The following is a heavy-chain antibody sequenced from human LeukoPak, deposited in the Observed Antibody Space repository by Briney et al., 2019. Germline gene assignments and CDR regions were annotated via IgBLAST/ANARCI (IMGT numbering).Heavy chain of an antibody. CDR1: GYTFTSYG. J-gene: IGHJ6*02. D-gene: IGHD3-22*01. V-gene: IGHV1-18*01. Sequence: GASVKVSCKASGYTFTSYGISWVRQALGQGLKWMGWISAYNGNTNYAQKLQGRVTMTTDASTSTAYMELRSLRSDDTAVYYCARLGYYYDSSGPTYYYYGMDVWGQGTTVTVSS. CDR2: ISAYNGNT. CDR3: ARLGYYYDSSGPTYYYYGMDV.